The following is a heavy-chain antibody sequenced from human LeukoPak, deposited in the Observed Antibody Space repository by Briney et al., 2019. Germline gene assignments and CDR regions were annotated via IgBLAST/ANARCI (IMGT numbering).Heavy chain of an antibody. J-gene: IGHJ4*02. CDR1: GFTFSSYA. CDR3: ARDQRGDYFDY. V-gene: IGHV3-23*01. Sequence: PGGSLRLSCAASGFTFSSYAMSWVRQAPGKGLEWVSAISGSGGSTYYADSVKGRFTSSRDNSNNTLYLQMNSLRAEDTAVYYCARDQRGDYFDYWGQGTLVTVSS. CDR2: ISGSGGST.